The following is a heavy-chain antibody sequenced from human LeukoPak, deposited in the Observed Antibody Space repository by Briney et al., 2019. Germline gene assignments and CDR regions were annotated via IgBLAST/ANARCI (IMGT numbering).Heavy chain of an antibody. V-gene: IGHV3-66*01. Sequence: LTGGSLRLSCAASGFTVGSTYMSWVRQAPGKGLEWVSLIYSGGSTYYADSVKGSFTISRNSFKNTLYLQMNSLRAEDTPVYYCATSLDLDSVGAFDYWGQGTLVTVSS. CDR3: ATSLDLDSVGAFDY. D-gene: IGHD1-26*01. CDR2: IYSGGST. J-gene: IGHJ4*02. CDR1: GFTVGSTY.